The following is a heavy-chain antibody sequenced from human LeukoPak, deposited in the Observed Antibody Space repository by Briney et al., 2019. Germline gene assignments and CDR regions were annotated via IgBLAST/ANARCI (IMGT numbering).Heavy chain of an antibody. Sequence: SETLSLTCTVSGGSVSSGSYYWSWIWQPPGKGLEWIGYIYYSGSTNYNPSLKSRVTISVDTSKNQFSLKLSSVTAADTAVYYCARDSPNYYDSSGYPEVYFDYWGQGTLVTVSS. V-gene: IGHV4-61*01. CDR1: GGSVSSGSYY. J-gene: IGHJ4*02. CDR3: ARDSPNYYDSSGYPEVYFDY. D-gene: IGHD3-22*01. CDR2: IYYSGST.